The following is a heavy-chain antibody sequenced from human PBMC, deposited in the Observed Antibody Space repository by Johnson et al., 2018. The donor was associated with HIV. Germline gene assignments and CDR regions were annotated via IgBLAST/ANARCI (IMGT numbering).Heavy chain of an antibody. CDR3: ARGGRWLQLRGDAFDF. J-gene: IGHJ3*01. D-gene: IGHD5-24*01. Sequence: ASGKGLEWVAVIWFDGSNKYYADSVKGRFTISRDNAKNSLYLQMNSLRAEHTAVYYCARGGRWLQLRGDAFDFWGQGTMVTVSS. V-gene: IGHV3-33*01. CDR2: IWFDGSNK.